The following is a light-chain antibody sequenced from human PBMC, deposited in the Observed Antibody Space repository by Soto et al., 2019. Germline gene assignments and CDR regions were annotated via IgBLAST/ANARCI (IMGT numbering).Light chain of an antibody. J-gene: IGKJ1*01. CDR1: QSISSW. Sequence: DIQMTHSPSTLSASVLYIVTITCRASQSISSWLALYQQKPGKAPKLLIYDASNLQRGVPSRFSGSGSGTEFTLTITSLQPEDFATYYCQKYNDYSGMFGQGTKVDIK. CDR3: QKYNDYSGM. V-gene: IGKV1-5*01. CDR2: DAS.